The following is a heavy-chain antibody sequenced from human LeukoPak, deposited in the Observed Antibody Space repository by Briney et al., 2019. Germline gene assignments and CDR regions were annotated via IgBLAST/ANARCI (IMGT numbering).Heavy chain of an antibody. D-gene: IGHD2-8*02. CDR3: ARLYPLVSISTYHYHPLDV. J-gene: IGHJ6*02. CDR1: GYTFTSYG. Sequence: ASVKVSCKASGYTFTSYGISWVRQAPGQGLEWMGWISAYNGNTNYAQKLQGRVTMTTDTSTSTAYMELRSLRSDDTAVYYCARLYPLVSISTYHYHPLDVWGQGTTVTVS. CDR2: ISAYNGNT. V-gene: IGHV1-18*01.